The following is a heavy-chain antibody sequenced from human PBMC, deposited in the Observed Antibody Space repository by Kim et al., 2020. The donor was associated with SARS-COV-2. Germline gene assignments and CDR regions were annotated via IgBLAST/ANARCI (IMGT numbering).Heavy chain of an antibody. CDR2: ISYDGSNK. J-gene: IGHJ6*02. V-gene: IGHV3-30*04. CDR1: GFTFSSYA. Sequence: GGSLRLSCAASGFTFSSYAMHWVRQAPGKGLEWVAVISYDGSNKYYADSVKGRFTISRDNSKNTLYLQMNSLRAEDTAVYYCAREDYYGSGSYYIAYYYYGMDVWGQGTTVTVSS. CDR3: AREDYYGSGSYYIAYYYYGMDV. D-gene: IGHD3-10*01.